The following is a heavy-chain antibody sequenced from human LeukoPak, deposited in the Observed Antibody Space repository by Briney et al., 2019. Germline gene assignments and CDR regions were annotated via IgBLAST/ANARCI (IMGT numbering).Heavy chain of an antibody. D-gene: IGHD6-13*01. CDR1: GFTFSDYS. J-gene: IGHJ4*02. Sequence: GGSLRLSCAASGFTFSDYSMNWVRQTPRKGLEWVSCISGSGSYIYYADSVKGRFTVSRDNAKNTLYLQMNSLRAEDTAVYYCVRGAYSSSWLNFDYWGQGTLVTVSS. V-gene: IGHV3-21*01. CDR3: VRGAYSSSWLNFDY. CDR2: ISGSGSYI.